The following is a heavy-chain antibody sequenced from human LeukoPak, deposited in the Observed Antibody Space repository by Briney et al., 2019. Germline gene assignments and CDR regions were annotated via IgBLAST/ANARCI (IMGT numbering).Heavy chain of an antibody. J-gene: IGHJ4*02. Sequence: GGSLRLSCAASGFTFSSYAVHWVRQAPGKGLEYVSAISSNGGSTYYANSVKGRFTISRDNSKNTLYLQMGSLRAEDMAVYYCARGGIGYYDYWGQGTLVTVSS. D-gene: IGHD2-8*01. CDR2: ISSNGGST. V-gene: IGHV3-64*01. CDR3: ARGGIGYYDY. CDR1: GFTFSSYA.